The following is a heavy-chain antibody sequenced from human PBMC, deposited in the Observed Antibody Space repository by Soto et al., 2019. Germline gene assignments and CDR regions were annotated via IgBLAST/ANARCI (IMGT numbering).Heavy chain of an antibody. CDR1: GGSISSSSYY. D-gene: IGHD3-10*01. J-gene: IGHJ6*02. CDR3: ARDRRPVLLWFGELPSPRRDYYYYYGMDV. V-gene: IGHV4-39*07. Sequence: SETLSLTCTVSGGSISSSSYYWGWIRQPPGKGLEWIGSIYYSGSTYYNPSLKSRVTISVDTSNNQFSLKLSSVTAADTAVYYCARDRRPVLLWFGELPSPRRDYYYYYGMDVWGQGTTVTVSS. CDR2: IYYSGST.